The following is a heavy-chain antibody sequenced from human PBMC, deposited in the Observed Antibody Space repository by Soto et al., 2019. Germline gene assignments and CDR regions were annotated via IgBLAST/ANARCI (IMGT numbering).Heavy chain of an antibody. Sequence: QVQLVQSGGEVKKPGASVTVSCKASGYTFINYHITWVRQAPGQGLEWMAWINTYNGMTDYAQRFQGRVTMTRDTSTSTAYMELWNLGSDDTAVYFCAKSPRGEMATDWGQGSLVTVSS. V-gene: IGHV1-18*01. D-gene: IGHD5-12*01. J-gene: IGHJ4*02. CDR3: AKSPRGEMATD. CDR1: GYTFINYH. CDR2: INTYNGMT.